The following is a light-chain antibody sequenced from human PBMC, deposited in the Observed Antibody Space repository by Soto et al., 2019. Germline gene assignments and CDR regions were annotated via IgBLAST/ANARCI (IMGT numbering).Light chain of an antibody. CDR3: QQYSSSLT. Sequence: EIVLTQSPGTLSLSPGERGTLSCRASQSISSTYLAWYQQKPGQAPRLLVYGASTRATGVPDRFSGSGSGTDFSLTINGLEPEDSAFYFCQQYSSSLTFGGGTKVEIK. CDR1: QSISSTY. CDR2: GAS. J-gene: IGKJ4*01. V-gene: IGKV3-20*01.